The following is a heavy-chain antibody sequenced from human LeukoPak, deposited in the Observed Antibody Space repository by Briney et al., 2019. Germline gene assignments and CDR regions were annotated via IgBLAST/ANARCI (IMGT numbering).Heavy chain of an antibody. V-gene: IGHV4-59*01. CDR3: ARTNAYYAYAFDM. CDR1: GGSISSYY. D-gene: IGHD3-22*01. CDR2: MYYSGNT. J-gene: IGHJ3*02. Sequence: PSETLSLTCSVPGGSISSYYWSWIRQPPGKRLECIGYMYYSGNTNYNPSLKSRVTISVDTSKNQFSLKMTSVTAADTAVYYCARTNAYYAYAFDMWGPGTMVTVSS.